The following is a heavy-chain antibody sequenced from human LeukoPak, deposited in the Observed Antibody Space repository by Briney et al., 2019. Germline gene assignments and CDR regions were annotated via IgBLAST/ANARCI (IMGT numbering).Heavy chain of an antibody. Sequence: GGSLRLSCAASGFSFSTYGMSWVRQAPGKGLEWVSVIYSGGSTYYADSVKGRFTISRDNSKNTLYLQMNSLRAEDTAVYYCARDGYSSSDYYYYYMDVWGKGTTVTISS. J-gene: IGHJ6*03. CDR1: GFSFSTYG. CDR3: ARDGYSSSDYYYYYMDV. V-gene: IGHV3-66*01. CDR2: IYSGGST. D-gene: IGHD6-13*01.